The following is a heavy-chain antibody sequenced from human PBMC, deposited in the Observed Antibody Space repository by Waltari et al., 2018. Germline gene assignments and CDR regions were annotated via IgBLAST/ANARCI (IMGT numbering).Heavy chain of an antibody. CDR2: IQSEGGDK. V-gene: IGHV3-30*02. Sequence: QVHLVESGGGVVQPGGSLRLSCAASGFSFSAYAMYWVRQAPGKGLGWVAHIQSEGGDKCYGDSVKGRFSISRDDSRNTLFLQMNSLRDEDTAVYYCAKDLKGAWTIDYWGQGTLVTVSS. J-gene: IGHJ4*02. CDR1: GFSFSAYA. CDR3: AKDLKGAWTIDY. D-gene: IGHD1-26*01.